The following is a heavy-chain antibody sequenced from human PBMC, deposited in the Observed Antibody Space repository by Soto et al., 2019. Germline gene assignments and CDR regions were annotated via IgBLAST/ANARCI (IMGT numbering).Heavy chain of an antibody. CDR2: INSDGSST. Sequence: GGSLRLSCAASGFTFSSHWMHWVRQAPGKGLVWVSRINSDGSSTSYADSVKGRFTISRDNARNTLYLQMNSLRAEDTAVYYCARDEWYCSSTSCYQTDAFDIWGQGTMVTVSS. D-gene: IGHD2-2*01. CDR1: GFTFSSHW. V-gene: IGHV3-74*01. CDR3: ARDEWYCSSTSCYQTDAFDI. J-gene: IGHJ3*02.